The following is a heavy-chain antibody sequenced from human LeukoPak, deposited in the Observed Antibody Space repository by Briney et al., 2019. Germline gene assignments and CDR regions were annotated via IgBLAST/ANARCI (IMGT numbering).Heavy chain of an antibody. CDR2: ILPIFGTP. J-gene: IGHJ3*02. D-gene: IGHD3-22*01. CDR3: ATPYHSGAFSSPFNI. V-gene: IGHV1-69*13. Sequence: SVKVSCKASGGTFSNYAINWVRQAPGQGLEWMGGILPIFGTPNYAQKFQGRVTITADESTSTSYMELSSLRSEDTAVYYCATPYHSGAFSSPFNIWGQGTMVTVSS. CDR1: GGTFSNYA.